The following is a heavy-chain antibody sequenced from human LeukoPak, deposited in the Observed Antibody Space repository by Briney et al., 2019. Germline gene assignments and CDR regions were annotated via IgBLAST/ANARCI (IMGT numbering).Heavy chain of an antibody. CDR1: GFTFGNAW. V-gene: IGHV3-15*01. Sequence: PGGSLRLSXAASGFTFGNAWMSWVRQTPGKGLEWVGRIKSKTDGGTTDYAAPVKGRFTISRDDSKNTLYLQMNSLKTEDTAVYYCTTDPYYYDSSAYTSDYWGQGTLVTVSS. J-gene: IGHJ4*02. CDR3: TTDPYYYDSSAYTSDY. D-gene: IGHD3-22*01. CDR2: IKSKTDGGTT.